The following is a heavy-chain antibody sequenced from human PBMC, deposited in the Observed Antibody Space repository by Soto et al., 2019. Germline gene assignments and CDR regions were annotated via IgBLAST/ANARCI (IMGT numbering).Heavy chain of an antibody. Sequence: GESLKISCKGSGYSFTSYWISWVRQMPGKGLEWMGRIDSSDSYTNYSPSFQGHVTISADKSISTAYLQWSSLKASDTAMYYCARRLFGVLYPGGSVGYYDGMDVWGQGTTVTVSS. V-gene: IGHV5-10-1*01. D-gene: IGHD3-10*02. CDR3: ARRLFGVLYPGGSVGYYDGMDV. CDR1: GYSFTSYW. CDR2: IDSSDSYT. J-gene: IGHJ6*02.